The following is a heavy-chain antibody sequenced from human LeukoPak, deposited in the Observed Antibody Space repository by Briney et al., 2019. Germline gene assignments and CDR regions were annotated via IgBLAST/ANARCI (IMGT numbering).Heavy chain of an antibody. CDR2: MNPNSGVT. Sequence: ASVKVSCKASGYTFTDYDINWVRQATGQGLEWMGWMNPNSGVTGYAQKFQGRVSMTRDTSVSTAYMELSSLRSGDTAVYFCARGPIYPKSGDYPNYYFDYWGQGTLVTVSS. CDR1: GYTFTDYD. D-gene: IGHD1-26*01. CDR3: ARGPIYPKSGDYPNYYFDY. V-gene: IGHV1-8*01. J-gene: IGHJ4*02.